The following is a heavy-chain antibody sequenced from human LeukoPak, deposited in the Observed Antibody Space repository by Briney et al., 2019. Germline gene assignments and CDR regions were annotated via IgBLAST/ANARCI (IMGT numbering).Heavy chain of an antibody. V-gene: IGHV4-34*01. CDR2: INHSGST. CDR1: GGSFSGYY. J-gene: IGHJ4*02. D-gene: IGHD6-19*01. Sequence: SETLSLTCAVHGGSFSGYYWGWIRQPPGKGREWIGEINHSGSTNSNPSLKSRVTISVDTSKNQFSLKLSSVTAADTAVYYCAREIIRFSSGWFDYWGQGTLVTVSS. CDR3: AREIIRFSSGWFDY.